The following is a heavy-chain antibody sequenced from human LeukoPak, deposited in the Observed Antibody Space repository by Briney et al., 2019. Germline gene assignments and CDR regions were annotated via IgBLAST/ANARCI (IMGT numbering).Heavy chain of an antibody. V-gene: IGHV4-30-4*01. CDR2: IYYSGST. J-gene: IGHJ4*02. Sequence: SQTLSLTCTVSGGSISSGDYYWSWIRQPPGKGLEWIGYIYYSGSTYYNPSLKSRVTISVDTSKNQFSLKLSSVTAADTAVYYCASMTTVTTGLGYWGQGTLVTVSS. D-gene: IGHD4-17*01. CDR3: ASMTTVTTGLGY. CDR1: GGSISSGDYY.